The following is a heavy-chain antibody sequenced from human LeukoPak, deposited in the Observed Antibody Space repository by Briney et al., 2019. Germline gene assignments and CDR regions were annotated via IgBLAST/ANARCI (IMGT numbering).Heavy chain of an antibody. D-gene: IGHD2-15*01. CDR2: LDWDDGK. V-gene: IGHV2-70*04. CDR3: ARMGYCSGGSCYSHYYYYMDV. Sequence: SGPTLVNPAQTLTLTCTFPGFSLNTSGMRGSWIRQPPGKALEWLARLDWDDGKFYRTYLKNRIPISKDTSKNQVLLTMTNMDSVDAATYYCARMGYCSGGSCYSHYYYYMDVWGKGTTVTVSS. J-gene: IGHJ6*03. CDR1: GFSLNTSGMR.